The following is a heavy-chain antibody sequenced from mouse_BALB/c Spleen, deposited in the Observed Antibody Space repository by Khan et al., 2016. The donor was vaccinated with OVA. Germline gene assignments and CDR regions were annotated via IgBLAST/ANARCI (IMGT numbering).Heavy chain of an antibody. Sequence: QVQLQQSGAELARPGASVKMSCKASGYTFTSYTIHWIKLRPGQGLEWIGYINPSNGYTNYNQKFKDKATLTADKSSTTAYMQLSSLTSDDSAVYNCEIDGAYYRNDGWFAYWGQGTLVTVSA. CDR2: INPSNGYT. CDR3: EIDGAYYRNDGWFAY. V-gene: IGHV1-4*01. D-gene: IGHD2-14*01. CDR1: GYTFTSYT. J-gene: IGHJ3*01.